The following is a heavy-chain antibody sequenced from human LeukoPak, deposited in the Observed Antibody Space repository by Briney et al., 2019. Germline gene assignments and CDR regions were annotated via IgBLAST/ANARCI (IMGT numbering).Heavy chain of an antibody. CDR1: GFIFDSFW. D-gene: IGHD2-15*01. J-gene: IGHJ4*02. CDR2: INQDGRKK. V-gene: IGHV3-7*02. CDR3: ARGSQSLGYCSGGSCRAKIFDY. Sequence: GGSLRLSCAASGFIFDSFWMTWVRQAPGKGLEWVANINQDGRKKYYVDSVKGRFTISRDNARNSLYLQMNSLRAEDTAVYYCARGSQSLGYCSGGSCRAKIFDYWGQGTLVTVSS.